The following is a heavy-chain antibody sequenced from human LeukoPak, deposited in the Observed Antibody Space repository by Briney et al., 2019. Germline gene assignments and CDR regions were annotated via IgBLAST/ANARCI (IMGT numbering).Heavy chain of an antibody. J-gene: IGHJ5*02. CDR1: GFTVSNNY. CDR3: ARGRPSRFDP. V-gene: IGHV3-66*01. Sequence: GGSLRLSCAASGFTVSNNYMSWVRQAPGKGLEWVSIFYSGGTTYYADSVMGRFTISRDISRNTLNLQMNSLRAEDTGVYYCARGRPSRFDPRGQGTLVTVSP. CDR2: FYSGGTT.